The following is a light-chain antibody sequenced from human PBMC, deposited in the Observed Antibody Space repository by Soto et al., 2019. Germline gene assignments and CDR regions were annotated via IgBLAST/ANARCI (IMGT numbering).Light chain of an antibody. CDR3: LQHKGYPHT. J-gene: IGKJ2*01. Sequence: EIVLTQSPGTLSLSPGERATLSCRASQSVSSSYLAWYQQKPGQAPRLLIYGASSRATGIPGRFSGSGSGTDFTLTISRLEPEDFATYYCLQHKGYPHTFGQGTKLEIK. CDR1: QSVSSSY. V-gene: IGKV3-20*01. CDR2: GAS.